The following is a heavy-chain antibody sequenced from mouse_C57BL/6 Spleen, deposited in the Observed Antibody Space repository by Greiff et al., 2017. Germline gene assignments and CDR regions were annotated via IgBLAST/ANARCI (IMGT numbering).Heavy chain of an antibody. V-gene: IGHV1-55*01. D-gene: IGHD2-5*01. Sequence: QVQLKQPGAELVKPGASVKMSCKASGYTFTSYWITWVKQRPGQGLEWIGDIYPGSGSTNYNEKFKGKATLTVDTSSSTAYMQLSSLTSEDSAVYYCASGYSNYLFDYWGQGTTLTVSS. J-gene: IGHJ2*01. CDR1: GYTFTSYW. CDR3: ASGYSNYLFDY. CDR2: IYPGSGST.